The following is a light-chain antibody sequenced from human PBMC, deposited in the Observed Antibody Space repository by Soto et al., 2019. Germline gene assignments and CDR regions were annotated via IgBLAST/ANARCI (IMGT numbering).Light chain of an antibody. Sequence: QSVLTQPPSVSGAPGQRVTLSCTGNTSNLGAGYDVHWYQQLPGAAPKLVIFGNRNRPSGVPERFSGSKSGTSASLAITGLQTEDEADYYCQAYDYTLTASVFGGGTKVTVL. CDR1: TSNLGAGYD. V-gene: IGLV1-40*01. J-gene: IGLJ3*02. CDR2: GNR. CDR3: QAYDYTLTASV.